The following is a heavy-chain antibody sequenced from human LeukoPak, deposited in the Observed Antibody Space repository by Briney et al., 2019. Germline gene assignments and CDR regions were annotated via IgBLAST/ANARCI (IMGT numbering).Heavy chain of an antibody. V-gene: IGHV1-69*05. D-gene: IGHD6-13*01. Sequence: ASVTVSCKASGGTFRSYAISWVRQATGQGLAWMGGINSFFGKANYAQKFQGRVTITTDESTSTAYMELSSLRSEDTAVYYCARQYSSSWYDAATMGYFQHWGQGTLVTVSS. CDR1: GGTFRSYA. J-gene: IGHJ1*01. CDR2: INSFFGKA. CDR3: ARQYSSSWYDAATMGYFQH.